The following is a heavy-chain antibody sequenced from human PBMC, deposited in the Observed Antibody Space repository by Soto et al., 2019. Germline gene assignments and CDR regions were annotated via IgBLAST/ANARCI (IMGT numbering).Heavy chain of an antibody. V-gene: IGHV3-33*03. D-gene: IGHD1-26*01. CDR3: ARATYTGSYFDACDI. J-gene: IGHJ3*02. Sequence: GGSLRLSCAASGFTFSSYGMHWVRQAPGKGLDWVAVIWYDGSNKYYADSVKGRFTISRDNSKNTLYLQMNSLRVEDTAVYYCARATYTGSYFDACDIWGQGTMVTASS. CDR2: IWYDGSNK. CDR1: GFTFSSYG.